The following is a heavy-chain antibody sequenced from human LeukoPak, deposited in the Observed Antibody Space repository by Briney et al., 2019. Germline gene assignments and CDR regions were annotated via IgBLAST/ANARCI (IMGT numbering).Heavy chain of an antibody. V-gene: IGHV3-53*04. D-gene: IGHD3-9*01. J-gene: IGHJ3*02. Sequence: PGGSLRLSCAASGFTVSSSYVSWVRQAPGKGLEWVSVIYSGGSTYYADSVKGRFTISRHNSKNTLYLQMNSLRAEDTAVYYCASRARAGDILTGYSREEAFDIWGQGTMVTVSS. CDR3: ASRARAGDILTGYSREEAFDI. CDR2: IYSGGST. CDR1: GFTVSSSY.